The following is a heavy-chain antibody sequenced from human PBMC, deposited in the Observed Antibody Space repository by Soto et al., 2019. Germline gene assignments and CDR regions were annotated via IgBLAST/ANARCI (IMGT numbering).Heavy chain of an antibody. V-gene: IGHV5-51*01. J-gene: IGHJ6*02. CDR1: GYSFTSYW. D-gene: IGHD6-6*01. Sequence: GESLKISCKGSGYSFTSYWIGWVRQMPGKGLEWMGIIYPGDSDTRYSPSFQGQVTISADKSISTAYLQWSSLKASDTAMYYCARILRYDAQPSIAARPGGMDVWGQGTTVTVSS. CDR2: IYPGDSDT. CDR3: ARILRYDAQPSIAARPGGMDV.